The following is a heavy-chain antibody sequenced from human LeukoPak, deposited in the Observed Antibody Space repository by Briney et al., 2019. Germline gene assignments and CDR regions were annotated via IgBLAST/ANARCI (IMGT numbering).Heavy chain of an antibody. J-gene: IGHJ6*02. D-gene: IGHD5-12*01. CDR1: GYTFTSYD. CDR2: MNPNSGNT. CDR3: ARGPYGGYEKGYYGMDV. Sequence: GASVKVSCKASGYTFTSYDINWVRQATGQGLEWMGWMNPNSGNTGYAQKFQGRVTMTRNTSISTAYMELSSLRSEDTAVYYCARGPYGGYEKGYYGMDVWGQGTTVTVSS. V-gene: IGHV1-8*01.